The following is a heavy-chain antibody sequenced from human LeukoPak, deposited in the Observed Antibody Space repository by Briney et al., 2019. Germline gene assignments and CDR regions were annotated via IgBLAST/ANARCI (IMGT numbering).Heavy chain of an antibody. CDR1: GFTFSSYW. D-gene: IGHD3-16*01. CDR2: IKQDGSEK. CDR3: ARKDASLSPTIDMDV. V-gene: IGHV3-7*01. Sequence: GGSLRLSCAASGFTFSSYWMSWVRQAPGKGLEWVANIKQDGSEKYYVDSVKGRFTISRDNAKNSLYLQMNSLRAEDTAVYYCARKDASLSPTIDMDVWGKGTTVTVSS. J-gene: IGHJ6*03.